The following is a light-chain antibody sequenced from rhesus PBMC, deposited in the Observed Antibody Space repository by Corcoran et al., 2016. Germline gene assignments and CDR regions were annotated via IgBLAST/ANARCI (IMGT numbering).Light chain of an antibody. CDR2: GAA. Sequence: QVILTQSPATLSLSPGERATLSCRASQSVSSYLAWYQQKPGQAPRLLIFGAASRATGNPDRSRGSGSGTDVPLPISSLEREDIGVDHCYQHSSGWTFGQGAKVGIK. V-gene: IGKV3-10*01. CDR1: QSVSSY. J-gene: IGKJ1*01. CDR3: YQHSSGWT.